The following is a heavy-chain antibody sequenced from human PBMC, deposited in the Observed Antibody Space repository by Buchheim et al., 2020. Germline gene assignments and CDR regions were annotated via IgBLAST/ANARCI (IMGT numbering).Heavy chain of an antibody. J-gene: IGHJ4*02. D-gene: IGHD3-3*01. CDR2: ISYDGSNK. CDR3: AKDHFRDFWSGYYTESYWDY. Sequence: QVQLVESGGGVVQPGRSLRLSCAASGFTFSSYGMHWVRQAPGKGLEWVAVISYDGSNKYYADSVKGRFTISRDNSKNTLYLQMNSLRAEDTAVYYCAKDHFRDFWSGYYTESYWDYWGQGTL. CDR1: GFTFSSYG. V-gene: IGHV3-30*18.